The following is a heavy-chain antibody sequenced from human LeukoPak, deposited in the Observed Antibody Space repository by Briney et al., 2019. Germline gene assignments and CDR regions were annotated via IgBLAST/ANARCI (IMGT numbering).Heavy chain of an antibody. J-gene: IGHJ4*02. Sequence: SVKVSCKASGGTFSSYAISWVRQAPGQGLEWMGGIIPIFGTANYAQKFQGRVTITADESTSTAYMELSSLRSEDTAVYYCARGDPVVAATSAVYWGQGTLVTVSS. D-gene: IGHD2-15*01. CDR1: GGTFSSYA. CDR2: IIPIFGTA. V-gene: IGHV1-69*13. CDR3: ARGDPVVAATSAVY.